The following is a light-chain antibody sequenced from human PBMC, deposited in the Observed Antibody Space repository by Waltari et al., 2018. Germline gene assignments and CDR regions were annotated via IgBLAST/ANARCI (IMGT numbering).Light chain of an antibody. CDR1: NVYMGNYHY. CDR3: CSFTRTSTWV. CDR2: EVN. V-gene: IGLV2-14*01. J-gene: IGLJ3*02. Sequence: QSALTHPASVSGSPGQPITIPRTATNVYMGNYHYVSWYQQHPGKAPKLMIYEVNNRPSGVSSRFSGSKSGNTASLTISGLQAEDEADYYCCSFTRTSTWVFGGGTKLTVL.